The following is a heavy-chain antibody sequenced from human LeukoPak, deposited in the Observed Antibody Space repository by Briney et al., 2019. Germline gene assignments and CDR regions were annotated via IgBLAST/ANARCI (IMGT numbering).Heavy chain of an antibody. CDR2: ISYDGSNK. CDR3: AKDLLLDY. V-gene: IGHV3-30*18. D-gene: IGHD3-3*01. CDR1: GFTFSSYG. J-gene: IGHJ4*02. Sequence: GGSLRLSCAASGFTFSSYGMHWVRQAPGKGLEWVAVISYDGSNKYYADSVKGRFTTSRDNSKNTLYLQMNSLRAEDTAVYYCAKDLLLDYWGQGTLVTVSS.